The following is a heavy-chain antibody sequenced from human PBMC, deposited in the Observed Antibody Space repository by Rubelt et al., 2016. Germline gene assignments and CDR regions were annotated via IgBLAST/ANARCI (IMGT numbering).Heavy chain of an antibody. Sequence: QVQQQQWGAGLLKPSETLSLTCAVYGGSFSGYYWSWIRQPPGKGLEWIGEINHSGSTNYTPSLKSRVPISGDTSKNHFSLKMSSVTAADTAVYYCAGGYSQKRFLEWLLGKTLDYWGQGTLVTVSS. D-gene: IGHD3-3*01. CDR3: AGGYSQKRFLEWLLGKTLDY. CDR1: GGSFSGYY. V-gene: IGHV4-34*01. J-gene: IGHJ4*02. CDR2: INHSGST.